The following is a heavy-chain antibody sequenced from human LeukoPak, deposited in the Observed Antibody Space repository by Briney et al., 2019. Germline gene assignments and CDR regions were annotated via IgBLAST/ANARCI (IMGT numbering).Heavy chain of an antibody. CDR1: GGSISSYY. D-gene: IGHD1-26*01. CDR2: IYTSGST. J-gene: IGHJ6*03. CDR3: ARLDSGSYYLDYYYMDV. V-gene: IGHV4-4*09. Sequence: SETLFLTCTVSGGSISSYYWSWIRQPPGEGLEWFGYIYTSGSTNYNPSHKSRVTISVDTSKNQFSLKLSSVTAADTAVYYCARLDSGSYYLDYYYMDVWGKGTTVTVSS.